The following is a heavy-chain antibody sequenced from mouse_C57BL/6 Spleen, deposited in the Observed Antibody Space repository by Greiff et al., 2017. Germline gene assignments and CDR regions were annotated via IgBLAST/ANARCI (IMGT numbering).Heavy chain of an antibody. J-gene: IGHJ2*01. CDR1: GFTFSDYY. D-gene: IGHD2-1*01. Sequence: EVQLQESEGGLVQPGSSMKLSCTASGFTFSDYYMAWVRQVPEKGLEWVANINYDGSSTYYLDSLTSRFIISRDNAKNNLYLQMSSLKSEDTATYYCERDRGNCGFDYWGQGTTLTVSS. CDR3: ERDRGNCGFDY. V-gene: IGHV5-16*01. CDR2: INYDGSST.